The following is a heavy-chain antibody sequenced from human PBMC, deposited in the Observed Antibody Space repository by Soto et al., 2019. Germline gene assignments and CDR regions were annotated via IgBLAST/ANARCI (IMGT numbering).Heavy chain of an antibody. D-gene: IGHD3-3*02. Sequence: GGSLRLSCAAYGFTFSDHYMDWVRQAPEKGLEWIGRIRRKANSYTSEYAASVKGRFSISRDDSKNSMYLQMNSLKSEDTAVYYCTRVKISQYEGSDVWGQGTMVTVS. CDR2: IRRKANSYTS. J-gene: IGHJ3*01. CDR3: TRVKISQYEGSDV. V-gene: IGHV3-72*01. CDR1: GFTFSDHY.